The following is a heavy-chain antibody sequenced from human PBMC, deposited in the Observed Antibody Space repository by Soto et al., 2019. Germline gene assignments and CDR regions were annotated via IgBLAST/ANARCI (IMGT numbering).Heavy chain of an antibody. J-gene: IGHJ4*02. D-gene: IGHD5-18*01. Sequence: QLQLQESGSGLVKPSQTLSLTCAVSGGSISSGGYSWSWIRQQPGKGLECIGYISHSGITYYNPTLTSRVTISVDMSKNQFSMKLRSVTAADTAVYYCARGGVTADFWGQGTLVTVSS. CDR3: ARGGVTADF. CDR2: ISHSGIT. V-gene: IGHV4-30-2*01. CDR1: GGSISSGGYS.